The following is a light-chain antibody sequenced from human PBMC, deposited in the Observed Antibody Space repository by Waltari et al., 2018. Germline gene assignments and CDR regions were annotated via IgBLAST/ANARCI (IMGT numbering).Light chain of an antibody. V-gene: IGLV2-23*02. J-gene: IGLJ2*01. CDR2: EVT. CDR3: CSVAAGTSEV. Sequence: QSALTQPASVSGSPGQSISISCTGTSSDVGSYNLVSWYQQHPGKVPKLIIYEVTKRPSVVSNRFTGSKSGSTASLTISGLQTEDEAVYYCCSVAAGTSEVFGGGTKLTVL. CDR1: SSDVGSYNL.